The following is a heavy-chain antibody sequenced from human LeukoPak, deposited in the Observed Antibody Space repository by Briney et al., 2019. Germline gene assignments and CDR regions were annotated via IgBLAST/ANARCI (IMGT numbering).Heavy chain of an antibody. CDR2: IIPIFGTA. CDR1: GATFSSYA. Sequence: GASVKVSCKASGATFSSYAIIWVRQAPGQGLEWMGGIIPIFGTANYAQKFQGRVTITADESTSTAYMELSSLRSEDTAVYYCARVGRTAMVPFDPWGQGTLVTVSS. CDR3: ARVGRTAMVPFDP. D-gene: IGHD5-18*01. J-gene: IGHJ5*02. V-gene: IGHV1-69*13.